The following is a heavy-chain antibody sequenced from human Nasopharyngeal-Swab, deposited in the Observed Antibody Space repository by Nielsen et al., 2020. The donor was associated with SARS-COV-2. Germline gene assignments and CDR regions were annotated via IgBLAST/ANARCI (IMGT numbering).Heavy chain of an antibody. V-gene: IGHV7-4-1*02. CDR2: INTNTGNP. CDR3: ARGHDTSDY. Sequence: WVRQAPGQGLEWMGWINTNTGNPTYAQGFTGRFVFSLDTSVSTAYLQVSSLKAEDTAVYYCARGHDTSDYWGQGTLVTVSS. J-gene: IGHJ4*02. D-gene: IGHD3-9*01.